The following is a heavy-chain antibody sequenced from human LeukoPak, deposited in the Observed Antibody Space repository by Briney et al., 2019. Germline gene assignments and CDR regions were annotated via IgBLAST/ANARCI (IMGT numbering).Heavy chain of an antibody. J-gene: IGHJ5*02. CDR2: INHSGST. D-gene: IGHD2-2*01. V-gene: IGHV4-34*01. CDR3: ARCLVVVPAGRLSRFDP. Sequence: SETLSLTCAVYGGSFSGYYWSWIRQPPGKGLEWIGEINHSGSTNYNPSLKSRVTISVDTSKNQFSLKLSSVTAADTAVYYCARCLVVVPAGRLSRFDPWGQGTLVTVSS. CDR1: GGSFSGYY.